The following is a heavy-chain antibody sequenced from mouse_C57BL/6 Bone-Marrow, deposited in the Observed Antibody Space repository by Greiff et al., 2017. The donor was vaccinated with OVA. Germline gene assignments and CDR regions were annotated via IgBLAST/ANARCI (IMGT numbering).Heavy chain of an antibody. CDR2: ISDGGSYT. Sequence: EVQGVESGGGLVKPGGSLKLSCAASGFTFSSYAMSWVRQTPEKRLEWVATISDGGSYTYYPDNVKGRFTSSRDNAKNTLVLQMSHLKSEDTAMDYCASIYWYFEVGGTGTTVTVSS. J-gene: IGHJ1*03. CDR3: ASIYWYFEV. CDR1: GFTFSSYA. V-gene: IGHV5-4*01.